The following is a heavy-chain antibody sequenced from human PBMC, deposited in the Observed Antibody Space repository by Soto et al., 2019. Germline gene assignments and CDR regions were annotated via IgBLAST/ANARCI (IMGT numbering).Heavy chain of an antibody. V-gene: IGHV3-23*01. CDR2: IGARGSDT. CDR3: AKRSSSSTFDY. J-gene: IGHJ4*02. Sequence: GGSLRLSCAASGFTFNIYTMSWVRQAPGKGLEWVSGIGARGSDTYFPDSVKGRFTISRDNSMDMVYLQMNSLRAEDTAVYYCAKRSSSSTFDYWGQGTLVTVSS. D-gene: IGHD6-6*01. CDR1: GFTFNIYT.